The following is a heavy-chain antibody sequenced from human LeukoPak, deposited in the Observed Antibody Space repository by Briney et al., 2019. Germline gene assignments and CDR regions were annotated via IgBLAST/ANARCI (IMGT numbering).Heavy chain of an antibody. V-gene: IGHV1-69*05. CDR3: ATNLITYGVQHVDY. J-gene: IGHJ4*02. Sequence: PVKVSCKASGGTFSSYAISWVRQAPGQGLEWMGGIIPIFGTANYAQKFQGRVTITTDESTSTAYMELSSLRSEDTAVYYCATNLITYGVQHVDYWGQGTLVTVSS. D-gene: IGHD4-17*01. CDR2: IIPIFGTA. CDR1: GGTFSSYA.